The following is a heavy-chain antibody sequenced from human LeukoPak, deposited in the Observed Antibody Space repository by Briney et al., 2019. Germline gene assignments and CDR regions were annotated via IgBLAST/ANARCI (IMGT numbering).Heavy chain of an antibody. Sequence: SETLSLTCAVYGGSFSGYYWSWVRQPPGKGLEWIGEINHSGSTNYNPSLKSRVTISVDTSKNQFSLKLSSVTAADTAVYYFARAAAPHHSFDYWGQGTLVTVSS. CDR2: INHSGST. J-gene: IGHJ4*02. CDR3: ARAAAPHHSFDY. V-gene: IGHV4-34*01. D-gene: IGHD6-13*01. CDR1: GGSFSGYY.